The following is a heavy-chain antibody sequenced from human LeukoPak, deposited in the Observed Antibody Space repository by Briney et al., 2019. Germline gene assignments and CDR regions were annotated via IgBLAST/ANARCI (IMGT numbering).Heavy chain of an antibody. D-gene: IGHD3-3*01. CDR3: ARGPYYDFWSGYSDAFDI. J-gene: IGHJ3*02. CDR2: IIPIFGTA. V-gene: IGHV1-69*05. Sequence: ASVKVSCKASGGTFSSYAISWVRQAPGQGLEWMGGIIPIFGTANYAQKFQGRVTITTDESTSTAYMELSSLRSEYTAVYYCARGPYYDFWSGYSDAFDIWGQGTMVTVSS. CDR1: GGTFSSYA.